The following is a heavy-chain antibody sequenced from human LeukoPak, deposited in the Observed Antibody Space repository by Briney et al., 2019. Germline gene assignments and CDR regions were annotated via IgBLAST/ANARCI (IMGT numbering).Heavy chain of an antibody. CDR2: IIPILGIA. J-gene: IGHJ4*02. Sequence: VASVKVSCKASGYTFTSYDINWVRRAPGQGLEWMGRIIPILGIANYAQKFQGRVTITADKSTSTAYMELSSLRSEDTAVYYCARGRLRNWDYWGQGTLVTVSS. V-gene: IGHV1-69*04. CDR1: GYTFTSYD. CDR3: ARGRLRNWDY. D-gene: IGHD4-17*01.